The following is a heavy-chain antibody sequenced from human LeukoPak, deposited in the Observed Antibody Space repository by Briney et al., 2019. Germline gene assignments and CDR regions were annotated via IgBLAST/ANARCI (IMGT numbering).Heavy chain of an antibody. V-gene: IGHV1-2*02. D-gene: IGHD6-19*01. J-gene: IGHJ4*02. CDR1: GYSFTGYS. CDR2: INPNSGGT. CDR3: ARDRTRTGYSSGWYHDY. Sequence: ASVKVSCKASGYSFTGYSMHWVRQAPGQGLEWMGWINPNSGGTNYEQKFQGRVTMTRDTSISTAYMELSGLRSDDTAVYYCARDRTRTGYSSGWYHDYWGQGTLVTVSS.